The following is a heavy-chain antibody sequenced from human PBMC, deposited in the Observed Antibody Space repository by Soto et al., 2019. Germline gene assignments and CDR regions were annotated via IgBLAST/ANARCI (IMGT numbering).Heavy chain of an antibody. Sequence: PGGSLRLSCAASGFTFSSYSMNWVRQAPGKGLEWVSSISSSSSYIYYADSVKGRFTISRDNAKNSLYLQMNSLRAEDTAVYCCARAPDYYYYYGMDVWGQGTTVTVSS. J-gene: IGHJ6*02. V-gene: IGHV3-21*01. CDR1: GFTFSSYS. CDR2: ISSSSSYI. CDR3: ARAPDYYYYYGMDV.